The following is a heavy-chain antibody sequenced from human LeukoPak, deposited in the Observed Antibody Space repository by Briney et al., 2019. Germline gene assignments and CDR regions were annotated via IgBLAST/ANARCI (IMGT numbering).Heavy chain of an antibody. Sequence: ASVTVSCTASGYTFTSYAMHWVRQAPGQRLEWMGWINAGNGNTKYSQKFQGRVTITRDTSASTAYMELSSLRSEDTAVYYCASGRSYYYDSSGLDYWGQGTLVTVPS. CDR1: GYTFTSYA. CDR3: ASGRSYYYDSSGLDY. V-gene: IGHV1-3*01. J-gene: IGHJ4*02. D-gene: IGHD3-22*01. CDR2: INAGNGNT.